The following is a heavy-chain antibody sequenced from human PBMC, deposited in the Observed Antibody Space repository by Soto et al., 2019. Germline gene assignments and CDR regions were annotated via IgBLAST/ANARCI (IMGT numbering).Heavy chain of an antibody. CDR1: GGTFSSYA. D-gene: IGHD4-17*01. Sequence: QVQLVQSGAEVKKPGSSVKVSCKASGGTFSSYAISWVRQAPGQGLEWMGGIIPIFGTANYAQKFQGRVTITADEYTRSAYMELSSLRSEDTAVYYCASGRGKMSSVTKTPDYWGQGSLVTASS. CDR3: ASGRGKMSSVTKTPDY. V-gene: IGHV1-69*01. CDR2: IIPIFGTA. J-gene: IGHJ4*02.